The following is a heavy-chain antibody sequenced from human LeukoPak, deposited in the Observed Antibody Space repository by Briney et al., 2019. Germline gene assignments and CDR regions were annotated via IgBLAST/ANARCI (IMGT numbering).Heavy chain of an antibody. CDR3: ARHPGPARPFDY. V-gene: IGHV4-59*08. CDR1: GGSISSYY. Sequence: SETLSLTCTVSGGSISSYYWSWIRQPPGKGLEWIGYIYYSGSTNYNPSLKSRVTISVDTSKNQFSLKLSSVTAADTAVYYCARHPGPARPFDYWGQGTLVTVSS. CDR2: IYYSGST. D-gene: IGHD6-6*01. J-gene: IGHJ4*02.